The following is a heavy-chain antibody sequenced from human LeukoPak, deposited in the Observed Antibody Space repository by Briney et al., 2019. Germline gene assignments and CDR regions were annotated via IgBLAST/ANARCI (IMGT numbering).Heavy chain of an antibody. J-gene: IGHJ4*02. Sequence: PGGSLRLSCAASGFTFSNYEINWVRQAPGKGLEWVSYISRGGGSIYYADSVKGRFTISRDNAKNSLFLQMNSLRAEDTAVYYCAREGGYYAIPNFDYWGQGTLVTVSS. CDR3: AREGGYYAIPNFDY. CDR2: ISRGGGSI. D-gene: IGHD3-3*01. V-gene: IGHV3-48*03. CDR1: GFTFSNYE.